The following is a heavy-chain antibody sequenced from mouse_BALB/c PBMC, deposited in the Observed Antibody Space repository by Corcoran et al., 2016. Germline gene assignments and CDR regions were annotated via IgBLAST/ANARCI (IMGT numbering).Heavy chain of an antibody. Sequence: QIQLVQSGPELKKPGETVKISCKASGYTFTNYGMNWVKQAPGKGLKWMGWINTYTGEPTHADDSKGRFAFSFETSASTAYLQINNLKNVDTATYFRAREPRAMDYWGQGTSVTVSS. CDR2: INTYTGEP. CDR1: GYTFTNYG. CDR3: AREPRAMDY. V-gene: IGHV9-3-1*01. J-gene: IGHJ4*01.